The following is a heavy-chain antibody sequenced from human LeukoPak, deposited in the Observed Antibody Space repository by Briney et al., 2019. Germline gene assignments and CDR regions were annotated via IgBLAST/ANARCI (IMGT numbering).Heavy chain of an antibody. J-gene: IGHJ4*02. CDR1: GFTFSSYG. CDR2: IQDDGSNK. Sequence: PGGSLRLPCAASGFTFSSYGMHWVRQAPGKGLEGVTFIQDDGSNKYYADSVEGRLTISRDKSKNTLYLHMSSLRAEATAVYYCAKDHPPGIVAIGIFDYWGQGTLVTVSS. V-gene: IGHV3-30*02. D-gene: IGHD5-12*01. CDR3: AKDHPPGIVAIGIFDY.